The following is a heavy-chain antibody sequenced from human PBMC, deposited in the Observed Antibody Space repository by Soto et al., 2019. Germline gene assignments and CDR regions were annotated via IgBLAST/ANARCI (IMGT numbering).Heavy chain of an antibody. CDR2: IYPGDSDT. CDR3: ARGLSYYYDSSGYPKKSNPESDY. Sequence: GESLKISCKGSGYSFTSYWIGWVRQMPGKGLEWMGIIYPGDSDTRYSPSFQGQVTISADKSISTAYLQWSSLKASDTAMYYCARGLSYYYDSSGYPKKSNPESDYWGQGTLVTVSS. CDR1: GYSFTSYW. D-gene: IGHD3-22*01. J-gene: IGHJ4*02. V-gene: IGHV5-51*01.